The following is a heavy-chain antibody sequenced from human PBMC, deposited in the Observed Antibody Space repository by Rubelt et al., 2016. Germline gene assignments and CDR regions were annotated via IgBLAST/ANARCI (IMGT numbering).Heavy chain of an antibody. Sequence: QVQLQESGPGLVQPSETLSLTCTVSGGSISSYYWSWIRQPPGKGLEWIGYIYYSGSTSYHPSLKSRVTISVDTSKNQFSLKLTSVTAAETAVYYCARAYYYGSGSYFPVDYWGQGTLVTVSS. D-gene: IGHD3-10*01. CDR2: IYYSGST. CDR1: GGSISSYY. CDR3: ARAYYYGSGSYFPVDY. V-gene: IGHV4-59*01. J-gene: IGHJ4*02.